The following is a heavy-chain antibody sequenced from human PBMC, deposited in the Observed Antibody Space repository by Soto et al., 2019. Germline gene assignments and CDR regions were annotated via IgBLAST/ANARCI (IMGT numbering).Heavy chain of an antibody. D-gene: IGHD3-16*02. CDR3: ARGGQQYDYVWGSYRIFDY. CDR1: GGSFSGYY. Sequence: SETLSLTCAVYGGSFSGYYWSWIRQPPGKGLEWIGEINHSGSTNYNPSLKSRVTISVDTSKNQFSLKLSSVTAADTAVYYCARGGQQYDYVWGSYRIFDYWGQGTLVTVSS. V-gene: IGHV4-34*01. CDR2: INHSGST. J-gene: IGHJ4*02.